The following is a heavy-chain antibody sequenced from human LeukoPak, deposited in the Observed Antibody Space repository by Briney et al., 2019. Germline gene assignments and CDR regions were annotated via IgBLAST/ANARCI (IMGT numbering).Heavy chain of an antibody. D-gene: IGHD1-26*01. V-gene: IGHV4-59*08. CDR2: IFYTGST. Sequence: SETLSLTCTVSGGSISSYYWSWIRQPPGKGLEWIGYIFYTGSTNYNPSLKSRVTLSVDTSKNQLSLKLGSVTAADTAVYYCARQPYMLGAYYFDYWGQRTLVTVSS. CDR3: ARQPYMLGAYYFDY. J-gene: IGHJ4*02. CDR1: GGSISSYY.